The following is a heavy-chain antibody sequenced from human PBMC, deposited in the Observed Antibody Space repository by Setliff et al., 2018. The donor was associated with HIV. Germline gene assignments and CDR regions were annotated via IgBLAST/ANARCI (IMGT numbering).Heavy chain of an antibody. CDR1: GASISGSDYY. J-gene: IGHJ6*03. V-gene: IGHV4-39*01. Sequence: SLTCSVFGASISGSDYYWGWIRQLPEKGLEWIGSIYYSGSAYHNPSLKSRVAMSVDTAKKQFSLKLTSLTGADTAVYYCVRVGGGSWLGIHYYYYMDVWGKGITVTVSS. D-gene: IGHD2-15*01. CDR2: IYYSGSA. CDR3: VRVGGGSWLGIHYYYYMDV.